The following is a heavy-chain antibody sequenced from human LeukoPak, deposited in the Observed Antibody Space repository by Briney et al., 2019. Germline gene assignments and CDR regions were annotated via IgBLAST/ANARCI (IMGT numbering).Heavy chain of an antibody. J-gene: IGHJ4*02. D-gene: IGHD3-22*01. CDR2: IIPIFGIA. V-gene: IGHV1-69*04. CDR3: ARVKTGNYYDSSGYYY. Sequence: PVKVSCKASGGTFSSYAISWVRQAPGQGLEWMGRIIPIFGIANYAQKFQGRVTITADKSTSTAYMELSSLRSEDTAVYYCARVKTGNYYDSSGYYYWGQGTLVTVSS. CDR1: GGTFSSYA.